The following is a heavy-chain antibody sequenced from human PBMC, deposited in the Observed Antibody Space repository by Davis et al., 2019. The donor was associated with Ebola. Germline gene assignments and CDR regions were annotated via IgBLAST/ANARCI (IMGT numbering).Heavy chain of an antibody. V-gene: IGHV4-34*01. CDR1: GGSLSGYY. CDR3: ARRLWYSSTSNWYFDL. J-gene: IGHJ2*01. D-gene: IGHD6-6*01. Sequence: PSETLSLTCAVYGGSLSGYYWSWIRQPPGKGLEWIGEINHGGSTNYNPSPKSRVIISVDTSKKQFSLKLSSVTAADTAVYYCARRLWYSSTSNWYFDLWGRGTLVTVSS. CDR2: INHGGST.